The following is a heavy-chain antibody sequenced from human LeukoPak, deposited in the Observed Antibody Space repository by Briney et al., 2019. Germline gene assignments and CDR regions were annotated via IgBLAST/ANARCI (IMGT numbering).Heavy chain of an antibody. CDR3: ARGQLYGDYDPTGDY. J-gene: IGHJ4*02. CDR2: MNPNSGNT. CDR1: GXTFTXYD. D-gene: IGHD4-17*01. Sequence: ASXXVXXKASGXTFTXYDINWVRQATGQGLEWMGWMNPNSGNTGYAQKFQGRVTITRNTSISKAYMELSSLRSEDTAVYYCARGQLYGDYDPTGDYWGQGTLVTVSS. V-gene: IGHV1-8*01.